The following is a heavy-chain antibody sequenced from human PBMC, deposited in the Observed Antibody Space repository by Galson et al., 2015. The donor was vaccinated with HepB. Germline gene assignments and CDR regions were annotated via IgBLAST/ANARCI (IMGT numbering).Heavy chain of an antibody. CDR2: IIPILGIA. CDR1: GGTFSSYT. Sequence: SVKVSCKASGGTFSSYTIGWVRQAPGQGLEWMGRIIPILGIANYAQKFQGRVTITADKSTSTAYMELSSLRSEDTAVYYCARGFGSGSGVDYWGQGTLVTVSS. CDR3: ARGFGSGSGVDY. V-gene: IGHV1-69*02. J-gene: IGHJ4*02. D-gene: IGHD3-10*01.